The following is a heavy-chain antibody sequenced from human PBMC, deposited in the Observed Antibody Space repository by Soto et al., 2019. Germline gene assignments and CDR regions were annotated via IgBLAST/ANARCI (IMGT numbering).Heavy chain of an antibody. V-gene: IGHV1-69*01. CDR3: AKLSPPGRYSYGYLGAYFDY. Sequence: QVQLVQSGAEVKKPGSSVKVSCKASGGTFSSYAISWVRQAPGQGLEWMGGIIPIFGTANYAQKFQGRVTITADESTSTAYMELSSLRAEDTAVYYCAKLSPPGRYSYGYLGAYFDYWGQGTLVTVSS. CDR2: IIPIFGTA. D-gene: IGHD5-18*01. CDR1: GGTFSSYA. J-gene: IGHJ4*02.